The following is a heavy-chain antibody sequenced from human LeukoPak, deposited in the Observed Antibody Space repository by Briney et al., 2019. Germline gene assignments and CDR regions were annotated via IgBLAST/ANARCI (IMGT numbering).Heavy chain of an antibody. Sequence: GGSLRLSCAASGFTFSSYAMHWVRQAPGKGLEWVAVISYDGSNKYYADSVKGRFTISRDNSKNTLYLQMNSLRAEDTAVYYCARPVGYYSYFDYWGQGTLVTVSS. J-gene: IGHJ4*02. CDR2: ISYDGSNK. CDR3: ARPVGYYSYFDY. D-gene: IGHD3-22*01. CDR1: GFTFSSYA. V-gene: IGHV3-30-3*01.